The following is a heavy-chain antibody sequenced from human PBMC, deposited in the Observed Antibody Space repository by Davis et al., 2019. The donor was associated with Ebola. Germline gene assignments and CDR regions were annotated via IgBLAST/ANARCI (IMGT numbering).Heavy chain of an antibody. Sequence: PGGSLRLSCKGSGYSFTSYWIGWVRQMPGKGLEWMGIIYPGDSDTRYSPSFQGQVTISADKSISTAYLQWSSLKASDTAMYYCARHRYCSSTSCYTEDYYYGMDVWGQGTTVTVSS. CDR2: IYPGDSDT. CDR3: ARHRYCSSTSCYTEDYYYGMDV. J-gene: IGHJ6*02. CDR1: GYSFTSYW. D-gene: IGHD2-2*02. V-gene: IGHV5-51*01.